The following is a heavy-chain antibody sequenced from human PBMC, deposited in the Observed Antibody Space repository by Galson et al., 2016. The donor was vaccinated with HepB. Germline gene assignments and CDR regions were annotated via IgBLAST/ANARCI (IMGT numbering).Heavy chain of an antibody. CDR1: GSIFRTYP. Sequence: SLRLSCAASGSIFRTYPMHWVRQAPGKGLEWVAVISSDGSNAWYADPVKGRFTISRDNSQNTLYLQMSSLRAEDTAAYYCARGADRWNYLDYLGQGAVVTVSS. CDR3: ARGADRWNYLDY. CDR2: ISSDGSNA. J-gene: IGHJ4*02. D-gene: IGHD5-24*01. V-gene: IGHV3-30*04.